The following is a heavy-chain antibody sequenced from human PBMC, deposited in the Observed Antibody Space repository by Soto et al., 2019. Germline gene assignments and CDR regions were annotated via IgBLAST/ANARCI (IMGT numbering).Heavy chain of an antibody. V-gene: IGHV3-23*01. CDR2: ISFGGRTT. Sequence: EVQLLESGGGLVRPGGSLRLSCAASGFSFSNYAMDWVRQAPGKGLEWVSGISFGGRTTSYADSVKGRFTISRDDSENTLYLQMNNLGADDTAIYYCAKDKRTIGDAFDVWGQGTTVTVSS. CDR3: AKDKRTIGDAFDV. J-gene: IGHJ3*01. D-gene: IGHD3-9*01. CDR1: GFSFSNYA.